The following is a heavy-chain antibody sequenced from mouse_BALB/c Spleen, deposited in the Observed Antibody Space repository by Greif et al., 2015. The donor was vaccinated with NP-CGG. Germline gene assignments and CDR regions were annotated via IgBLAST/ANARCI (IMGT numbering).Heavy chain of an antibody. J-gene: IGHJ1*01. CDR1: GFTFSDFY. Sequence: EVQLQESGGGLVQPGGSLRLSCATSGFTFSDFYMEWVRQPPGKRLEWIAASRNKANDYTTEYSAPVKGRFIVSRDTSQSILYLQMNALRAEDTAIYYCARDYYGSSYWYFDVWGAGTTVTVSS. CDR3: ARDYYGSSYWYFDV. D-gene: IGHD1-1*01. V-gene: IGHV7-1*02. CDR2: SRNKANDYTT.